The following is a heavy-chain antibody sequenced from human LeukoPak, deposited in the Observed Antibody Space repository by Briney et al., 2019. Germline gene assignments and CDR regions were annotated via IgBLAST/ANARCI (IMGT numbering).Heavy chain of an antibody. V-gene: IGHV3-53*01. J-gene: IGHJ4*02. CDR2: IYSGGIT. D-gene: IGHD6-13*01. CDR3: ARVPVASWIQLDS. CDR1: GFTVSSNY. Sequence: GGSLRLSCAASGFTVSSNYMSWVRQAPGKGLEWVSIIYSGGITYFADSVKGRFTISRDNSKNTLYLQMNSLRAEDTALYYCARVPVASWIQLDSWGQGTLVTVSS.